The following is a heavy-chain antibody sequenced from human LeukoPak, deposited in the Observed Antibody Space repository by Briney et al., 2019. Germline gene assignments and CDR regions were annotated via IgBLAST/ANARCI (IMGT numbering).Heavy chain of an antibody. D-gene: IGHD2-21*02. Sequence: PGGSLRLSCAASGFAFSSYAMSWVRQAPGKGLEWVSAISGSSINTYYGDFVRGRFAISRDNAKHSLYLQMNSLRAEDTALYYCAKDVTYCGGDCYSSSFDYWGQGILVTVSS. CDR3: AKDVTYCGGDCYSSSFDY. CDR1: GFAFSSYA. V-gene: IGHV3-23*01. CDR2: ISGSSINT. J-gene: IGHJ4*02.